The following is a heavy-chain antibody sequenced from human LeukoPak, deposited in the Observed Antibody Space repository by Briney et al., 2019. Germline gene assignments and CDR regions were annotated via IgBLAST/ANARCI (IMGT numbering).Heavy chain of an antibody. CDR2: ITHSGST. CDR1: GGSFSGYY. Sequence: SETLSLTCAVYGGSFSGYYWSWLRQPPGKGLEWIGYITHSGSTNYNPSLKSPITISVDTSKNQVSLKLSSVTAADPAVYYCARLHSSLNAFDIWAQGTMVTVSS. V-gene: IGHV4-34*10. CDR3: ARLHSSLNAFDI. D-gene: IGHD6-19*01. J-gene: IGHJ3*02.